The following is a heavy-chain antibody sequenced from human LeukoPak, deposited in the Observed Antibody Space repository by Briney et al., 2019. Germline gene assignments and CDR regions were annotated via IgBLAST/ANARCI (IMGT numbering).Heavy chain of an antibody. CDR2: IKEDGTGT. CDR3: AKEGRSLQTY. J-gene: IGHJ4*02. V-gene: IGHV3-7*03. Sequence: PGGSQRLSCAASGFMFSSNWMSWVRLAPGKGLEWVANIKEDGTGTYYVDSVKGRFTISRDNAKNSLYLQMNSLRVEDTAVYYCAKEGRSLQTYWGQGTLVTVSS. CDR1: GFMFSSNW. D-gene: IGHD5-24*01.